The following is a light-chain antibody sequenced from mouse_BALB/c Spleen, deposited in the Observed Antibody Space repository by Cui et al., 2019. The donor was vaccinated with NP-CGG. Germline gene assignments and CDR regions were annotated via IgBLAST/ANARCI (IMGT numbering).Light chain of an antibody. Sequence: EMVLTQSSVSITASRGEKVTITCRASSSISSNYLHWYQQKPGSSPKLLIYRTSILASGVLDSFSGSGSENSYTLTISGMQDEVAATYCCQQGSSSPYTFGGGTKLEIK. V-gene: IGKV4-92*01. J-gene: IGKJ2*01. CDR2: RTS. CDR1: SSISSNY. CDR3: QQGSSSPYT.